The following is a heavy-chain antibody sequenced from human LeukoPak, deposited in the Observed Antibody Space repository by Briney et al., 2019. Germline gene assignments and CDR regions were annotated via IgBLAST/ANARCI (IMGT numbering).Heavy chain of an antibody. D-gene: IGHD5-18*01. V-gene: IGHV3-30*18. CDR1: GFTFSTSG. Sequence: PGPSLRPSRAAAGFTFSTSGMHSVSQAPGNGLEWVAAISYDGSNKYHADSVKGRFTISRDNSKNTLYLQMNSLRAEDTAVYYCAKGAGWIQLWFVYCGQGTLVTVSS. J-gene: IGHJ4*02. CDR2: ISYDGSNK. CDR3: AKGAGWIQLWFVY.